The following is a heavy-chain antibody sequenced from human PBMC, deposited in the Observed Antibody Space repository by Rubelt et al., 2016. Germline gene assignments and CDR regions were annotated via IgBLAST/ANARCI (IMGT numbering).Heavy chain of an antibody. D-gene: IGHD6-19*01. CDR3: ARGGGYSSGWLA. CDR1: GGSISSYY. CDR2: IYYTGST. J-gene: IGHJ4*02. Sequence: QVQLQESGPGLVTPSETLSLTCTVSGGSISSYYWSWIRQPPGKGLEWIGYIYYTGSTNYNPSLKSRVTISVDTSKNQFSLTLNSVTAADTAVYYCARGGGYSSGWLAWGQGTLVTVSS. V-gene: IGHV4-59*01.